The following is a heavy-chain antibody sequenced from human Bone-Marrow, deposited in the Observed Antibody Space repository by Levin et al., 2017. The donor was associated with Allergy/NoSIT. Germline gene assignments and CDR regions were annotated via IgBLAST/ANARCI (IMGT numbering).Heavy chain of an antibody. V-gene: IGHV3-30-3*01. Sequence: GGSLRLSCAASGFTFSTYDFHWVRQAPGKGLAWVAVISYDGSSKNYADSVRGRFTISRDNSKNALYLQMNSLKVDDTAVYYCARAQYDYHGSGSDYGMAVWGQGTTVTVSS. CDR1: GFTFSTYD. J-gene: IGHJ6*02. CDR2: ISYDGSSK. D-gene: IGHD3-10*01. CDR3: ARAQYDYHGSGSDYGMAV.